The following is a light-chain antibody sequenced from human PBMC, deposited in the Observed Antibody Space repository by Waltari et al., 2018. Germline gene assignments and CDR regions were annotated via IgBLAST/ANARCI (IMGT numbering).Light chain of an antibody. CDR3: SSYTASSTRV. CDR2: EVS. V-gene: IGLV2-14*01. CDR1: HSDVGGYNY. Sequence: QSALTQPASVSGSPGQSITLSCTGPHSDVGGYNYVSWYQQHPDKVPNLIIFEVSHRPSGVSDRFSGSKSGNTASLTISGLQTEDEANYYCSSYTASSTRVFGGGTTLTVL. J-gene: IGLJ3*02.